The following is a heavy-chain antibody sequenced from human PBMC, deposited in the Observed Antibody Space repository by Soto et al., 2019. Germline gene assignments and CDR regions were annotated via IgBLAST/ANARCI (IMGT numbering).Heavy chain of an antibody. J-gene: IGHJ6*02. CDR2: ISYDGSNK. Sequence: QVQLVESGGGVVQPGRSLRLSCAASGFTFSSYAMHWVRQAPGKGLEWVAVISYDGSNKYYADSVKGRFTISRDNSKNTLYLRMKSLRGEDTAVYYCARETYYDFWSGPYYGMDVWGQGTTVTVSS. CDR1: GFTFSSYA. D-gene: IGHD3-3*01. CDR3: ARETYYDFWSGPYYGMDV. V-gene: IGHV3-30-3*01.